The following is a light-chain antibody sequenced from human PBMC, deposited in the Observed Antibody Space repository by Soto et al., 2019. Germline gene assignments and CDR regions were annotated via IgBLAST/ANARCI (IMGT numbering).Light chain of an antibody. CDR3: AAWDDSLSGHVV. J-gene: IGLJ2*01. Sequence: QSVLTQPPSASGTPGQRVTIACSGGRSNIGSNAVNWYQQVPGTAPKLLIYTSNQRPSGVPDRFSASKSGTSASLAISGLQSEDEADYYCAAWDDSLSGHVVFGGGTKLTVL. CDR1: RSNIGSNA. V-gene: IGLV1-44*01. CDR2: TSN.